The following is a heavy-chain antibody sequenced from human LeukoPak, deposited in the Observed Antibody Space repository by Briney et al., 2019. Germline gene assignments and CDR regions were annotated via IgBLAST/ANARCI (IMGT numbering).Heavy chain of an antibody. V-gene: IGHV3-48*01. CDR3: ARGQPKIVVVPTASDY. CDR1: GFTFSSYS. Sequence: GGSLRLSCAASGFTFSSYSMNWVRQAPGKGLEWVSYISSRSSTIYYADSVKGRFTISRDNAKNSPYLQMNSLRADDTAIYYCARGQPKIVVVPTASDYWGQGTLVTVSS. J-gene: IGHJ4*02. CDR2: ISSRSSTI. D-gene: IGHD2-2*01.